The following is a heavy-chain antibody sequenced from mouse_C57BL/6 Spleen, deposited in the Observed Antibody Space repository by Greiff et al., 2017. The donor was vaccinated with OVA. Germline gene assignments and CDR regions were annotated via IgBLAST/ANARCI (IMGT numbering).Heavy chain of an antibody. V-gene: IGHV5-4*01. CDR3: ARDDYYGSSSGAMDY. D-gene: IGHD1-1*01. CDR2: ISDGGSYT. Sequence: EVKLVESGGGLVKPGGSLKLSCAASGFTFSSYAMSWVRQTPEKRLEWVATISDGGSYTYYPDNVKGRFTISRDNAKNNLYLQMSHLKSEDTAMYYCARDDYYGSSSGAMDYWGQGTSVTVSS. CDR1: GFTFSSYA. J-gene: IGHJ4*01.